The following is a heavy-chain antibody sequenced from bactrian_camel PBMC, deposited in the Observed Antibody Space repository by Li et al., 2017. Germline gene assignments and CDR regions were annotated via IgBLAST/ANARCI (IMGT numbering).Heavy chain of an antibody. CDR2: TSNI. J-gene: IGHJ4*01. CDR3: VAEKGAYYGLLQEL. V-gene: IGHV3-2*01. D-gene: IGHD5*01. Sequence: HVQLVESGGGLVQPGGSLTLSCAASGFPFSSSPMSWVRQAPGKGLEWVWTSNIYYADSVKGRFTISRDNAKNTLYLQMNSLKPEDTGMYYCVAEKGAYYGLLQELLGPGDPGHRL. CDR1: GFPFSSSP.